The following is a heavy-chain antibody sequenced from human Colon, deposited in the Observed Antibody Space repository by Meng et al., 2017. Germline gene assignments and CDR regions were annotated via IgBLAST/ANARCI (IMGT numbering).Heavy chain of an antibody. Sequence: QVQLARSGPRLLRPSGTLSLTCPLSGGSVSSPSYYWSWIRQTPGKGLEWIGYVYYTGSANYNPSLKSRVTISVDTSKNHFSLNLTSVTAADTAVYYCARGRGSYSSINFWGQGTLVTVSS. J-gene: IGHJ4*02. CDR2: VYYTGSA. CDR1: GGSVSSPSYY. CDR3: ARGRGSYSSINF. V-gene: IGHV4-61*03. D-gene: IGHD1-26*01.